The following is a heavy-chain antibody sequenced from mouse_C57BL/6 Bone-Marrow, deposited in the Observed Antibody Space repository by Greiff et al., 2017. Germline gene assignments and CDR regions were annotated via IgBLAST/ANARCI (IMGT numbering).Heavy chain of an antibody. Sequence: VMLVESGPGLVQPSQSLSITCTVSGFSLTSYGVHWVRQSPGKGLEWLGVIWRGGSTDYNAAFMSRLSITKDNSKIQVFCKMNSLQADDTAIYYCAKRTGTAMDYGGQGTSVTVSS. J-gene: IGHJ4*01. CDR2: IWRGGST. D-gene: IGHD4-1*01. CDR1: GFSLTSYG. CDR3: AKRTGTAMDY. V-gene: IGHV2-5*01.